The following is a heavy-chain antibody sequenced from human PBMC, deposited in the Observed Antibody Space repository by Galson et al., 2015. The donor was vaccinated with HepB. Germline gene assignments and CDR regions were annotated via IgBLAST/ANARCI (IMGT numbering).Heavy chain of an antibody. CDR1: VGSISSADYY. CDR3: AGDRIQRGFDY. Sequence: TLSLTCTISVGSISSADYYWSWIRQPPGKGLEWIGYIFYSGYSYHNPSLESRVTISVDTSTNQFSLKLTSVTVADTAVYYCAGDRIQRGFDYWGQGTLVTVSS. D-gene: IGHD1-1*01. CDR2: IFYSGYS. J-gene: IGHJ4*02. V-gene: IGHV4-30-4*01.